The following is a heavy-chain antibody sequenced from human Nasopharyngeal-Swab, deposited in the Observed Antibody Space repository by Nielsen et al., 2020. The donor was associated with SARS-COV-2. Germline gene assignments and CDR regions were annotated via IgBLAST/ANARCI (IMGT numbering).Heavy chain of an antibody. V-gene: IGHV1-69*13. CDR3: AVGATGYYYMDV. J-gene: IGHJ6*03. CDR2: IIPIFGTA. D-gene: IGHD1-26*01. Sequence: SVKVSCKASGGTFSSYAISWVRQAPGQGLEWMGGIIPIFGTANYAQKFQGRVTITADESTSTAYMELSSLRSEDTAVYYCAVGATGYYYMDVWGKGITVTVSS. CDR1: GGTFSSYA.